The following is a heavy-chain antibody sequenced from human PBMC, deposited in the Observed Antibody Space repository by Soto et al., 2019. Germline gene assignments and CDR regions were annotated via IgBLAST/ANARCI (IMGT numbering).Heavy chain of an antibody. CDR2: IYYSGST. D-gene: IGHD3-22*01. CDR3: ARTYYYDSSGYYYSFYYFDY. V-gene: IGHV4-39*01. Sequence: SETLSLTCTVSGGSISSSSYYWGWIRQPPGKGLEWIGSIYYSGSTYYNPSLKSRVTISVDTSKNQFSLKLSSVTAADTAVYYCARTYYYDSSGYYYSFYYFDYWGQGTLVTVSS. J-gene: IGHJ4*02. CDR1: GGSISSSSYY.